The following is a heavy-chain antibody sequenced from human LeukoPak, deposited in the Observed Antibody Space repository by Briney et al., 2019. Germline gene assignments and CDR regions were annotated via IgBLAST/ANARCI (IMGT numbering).Heavy chain of an antibody. CDR1: GGSMRGFI. D-gene: IGHD3-10*01. CDR2: IYDRGDAT. Sequence: SETLSLTCTVSGGSMRGFIWSWVRQPPGREVGWMGSIYDRGDATKYNPTLKSGVTISVDTTKSKFSLTLNSATAADTAVYYCARTSRHFYGSGTNLTPWPAGMDVWGQGTTVTVSS. V-gene: IGHV4-59*01. CDR3: ARTSRHFYGSGTNLTPWPAGMDV. J-gene: IGHJ6*02.